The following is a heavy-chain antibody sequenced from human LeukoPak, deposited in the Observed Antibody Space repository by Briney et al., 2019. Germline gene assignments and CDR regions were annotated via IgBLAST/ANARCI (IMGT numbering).Heavy chain of an antibody. CDR2: INSDGSST. D-gene: IGHD1-26*01. V-gene: IGHV3-74*01. Sequence: QSGGSLRLSCAASGFTFSSYWMHWVRQAPGKGLVWVSRINSDGSSTSYADSVKGRFTISRDNAKNTLYLQMNSLRAEDTAVYYCARDHPGSGSYLPRSQFVYWGQGTLVTVSS. J-gene: IGHJ4*02. CDR3: ARDHPGSGSYLPRSQFVY. CDR1: GFTFSSYW.